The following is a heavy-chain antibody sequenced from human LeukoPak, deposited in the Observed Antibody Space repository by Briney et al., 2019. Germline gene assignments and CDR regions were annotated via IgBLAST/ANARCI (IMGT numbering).Heavy chain of an antibody. CDR2: IYYSGST. V-gene: IGHV4-39*07. Sequence: SETLSLTCTVSGGSISSSSYYWGWIRQPPGKGLEWIGSIYYSGSTYYNPSLKSRVTISVDTSKNQFSLKLSSVTAADTAVYYCATLPEVAGMTQNDYWGQGTLVTVSS. D-gene: IGHD6-19*01. J-gene: IGHJ4*02. CDR3: ATLPEVAGMTQNDY. CDR1: GGSISSSSYY.